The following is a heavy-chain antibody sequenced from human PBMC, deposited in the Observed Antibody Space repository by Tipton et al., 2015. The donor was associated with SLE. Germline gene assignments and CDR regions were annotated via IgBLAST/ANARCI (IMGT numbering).Heavy chain of an antibody. D-gene: IGHD3-16*02. J-gene: IGHJ4*02. V-gene: IGHV4-59*12. Sequence: TLSLTCTVSGGSISSYYWSWIRQPPGKGLEWIGEIYHSGSTNYNPSLKSRVTISVDKSKNQFSLKLSSVTAADTAVYYCARGHDYVWGTYRQGYYFDYWGQGTLVTVSS. CDR2: IYHSGST. CDR1: GGSISSYY. CDR3: ARGHDYVWGTYRQGYYFDY.